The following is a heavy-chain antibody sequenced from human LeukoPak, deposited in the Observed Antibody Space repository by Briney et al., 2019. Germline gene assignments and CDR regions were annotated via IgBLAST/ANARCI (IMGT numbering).Heavy chain of an antibody. CDR1: GFTFSDFY. CDR3: AKKSPDSSGNPAYD. CDR2: ISRSGTET. Sequence: PGGSLRLSCAASGFTFSDFYMTWIRQAPGKGLEWVSVISRSGTETYHADSVRGRFTISRDNAKNTLYLQMNSLRAEDTAVYYCAKKSPDSSGNPAYDWGQGTLVTVSS. V-gene: IGHV3-23*01. J-gene: IGHJ4*02. D-gene: IGHD4-23*01.